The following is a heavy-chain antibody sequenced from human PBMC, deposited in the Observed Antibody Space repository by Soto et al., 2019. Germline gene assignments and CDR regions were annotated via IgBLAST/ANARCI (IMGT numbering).Heavy chain of an antibody. CDR2: IYYSGST. V-gene: IGHV4-31*03. D-gene: IGHD5-12*01. CDR1: GGSIRSGGYY. Sequence: SETLSLTCTVSGGSIRSGGYYWSWIRQHPGKGLEWIGYIYYSGSTYYNPSLKSRVTISVDTSKNQFSLKLSSVTAADTAVYYCARGEDSGYDYYFDYWGQGTLVTVSS. J-gene: IGHJ4*02. CDR3: ARGEDSGYDYYFDY.